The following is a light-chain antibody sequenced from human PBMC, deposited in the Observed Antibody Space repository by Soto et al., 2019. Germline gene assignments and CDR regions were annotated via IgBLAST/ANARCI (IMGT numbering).Light chain of an antibody. CDR1: SSDVGGYNY. V-gene: IGLV2-14*03. CDR2: DVN. J-gene: IGLJ3*02. Sequence: QSALTQPASVSGSPGQSITISCTGTSSDVGGYNYVSWYQQHPGKAPKLMIYDVNYRPSGVSNRFSGSKSGNTASLTISGLQAEEEADYYCSSYTSSSTRVFGGGTKLTVL. CDR3: SSYTSSSTRV.